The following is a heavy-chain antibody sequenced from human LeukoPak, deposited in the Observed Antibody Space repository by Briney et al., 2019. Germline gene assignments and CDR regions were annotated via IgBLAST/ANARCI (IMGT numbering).Heavy chain of an antibody. J-gene: IGHJ4*02. CDR2: IYYSGIT. CDR1: GGSIGTEEY. D-gene: IGHD1-7*01. Sequence: PSETLSLTCTVSGGSIGTEEYWSWVRQPPGKGLEWIGEIYYSGITNYNPSLKSRVTISIDKPKNQFSLNLNSVTAADTAVYYCARWPVIGTARYFDYWGQGNLVTVSA. V-gene: IGHV4-4*02. CDR3: ARWPVIGTARYFDY.